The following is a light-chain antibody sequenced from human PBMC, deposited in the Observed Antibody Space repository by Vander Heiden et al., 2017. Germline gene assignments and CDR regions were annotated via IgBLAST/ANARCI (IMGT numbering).Light chain of an antibody. J-gene: IGKJ4*01. V-gene: IGKV3-15*01. CDR1: QSVSSN. CDR2: GAS. Sequence: EIVMTQSPATLPVSPGERATLSCRASQSVSSNLAWYQQKPGQAPRLLIYGASTRATGIPARCSGSGSGTEFTLTISSLQSEDLAVYYCQLHNNWPRLTFGGGTKVEIK. CDR3: QLHNNWPRLT.